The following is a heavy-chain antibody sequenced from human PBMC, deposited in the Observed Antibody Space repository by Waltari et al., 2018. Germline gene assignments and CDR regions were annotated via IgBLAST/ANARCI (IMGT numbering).Heavy chain of an antibody. CDR1: GLTFTNHG. CDR2: IGDGGDT. CDR3: TKGAWGSVCDY. J-gene: IGHJ4*02. V-gene: IGHV3-23*01. Sequence: EVQLLASGGGLVQHGGSLRRPCAASGLTFTNHGMSWVRQAPGKGLEWVSGIGDGGDTHYADSVKGRFTISRDNSKNMLYLQMDSLSAEDTAVYYCTKGAWGSVCDYWGQGTLVTVSS. D-gene: IGHD2-15*01.